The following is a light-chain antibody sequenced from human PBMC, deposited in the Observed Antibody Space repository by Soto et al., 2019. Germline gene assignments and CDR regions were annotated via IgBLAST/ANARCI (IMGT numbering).Light chain of an antibody. CDR2: TTS. CDR1: QSISRF. CDR3: QQSYSNILP. Sequence: DIQMTQSPSALSASVGDSITITCRASQSISRFLNWYQQKPGKAPKLLIYTTSNLETGVPSRFSGGGSELDFTLTIGSLQREDFATYYCQQSYSNILPFGGGTKVDIK. J-gene: IGKJ4*01. V-gene: IGKV1-39*01.